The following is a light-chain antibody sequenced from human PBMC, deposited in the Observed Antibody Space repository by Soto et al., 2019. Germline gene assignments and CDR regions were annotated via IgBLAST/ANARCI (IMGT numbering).Light chain of an antibody. CDR2: AVS. Sequence: DIQMTQSPSSLSASVGDRVTITCRASQDIRTYLGWYQQKPGKAPKRLIYAVSNLQGGVPSRFSGSGFGTEFTLTISSLQPEDFATYYCLQDYNYPITFGQGTRLEIK. CDR1: QDIRTY. CDR3: LQDYNYPIT. V-gene: IGKV1-17*01. J-gene: IGKJ5*01.